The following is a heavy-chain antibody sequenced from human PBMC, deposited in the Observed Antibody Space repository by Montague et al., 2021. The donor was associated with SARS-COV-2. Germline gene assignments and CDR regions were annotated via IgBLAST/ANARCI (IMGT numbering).Heavy chain of an antibody. CDR1: SGSISSYY. Sequence: SETLSLTCTVSSGSISSYYWSWIRQPPGKGLEWIGYIYYSGTTNYNPSLKSRVTISVDTSKNQFSLKLSSVTAADTAVYYCARSYANCNDLNWFDPWGQGTLVTVSS. D-gene: IGHD1-20*01. CDR3: ARSYANCNDLNWFDP. CDR2: IYYSGTT. J-gene: IGHJ5*02. V-gene: IGHV4-59*01.